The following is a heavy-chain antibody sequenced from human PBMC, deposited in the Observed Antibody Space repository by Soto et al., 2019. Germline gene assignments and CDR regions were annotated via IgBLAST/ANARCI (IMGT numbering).Heavy chain of an antibody. CDR2: IDPSDSYT. CDR3: ARHGVVGATSGSYYYYGMDV. J-gene: IGHJ6*02. D-gene: IGHD1-26*01. V-gene: IGHV5-10-1*01. Sequence: GESLKISCKGSGYSFTSYWISWVRQMPGKGLEWVGRIDPSDSYTNYSPSFQGHVTISADKSISTAYLQWSSLKASDTAMYYCARHGVVGATSGSYYYYGMDVWGQGTTVTVSS. CDR1: GYSFTSYW.